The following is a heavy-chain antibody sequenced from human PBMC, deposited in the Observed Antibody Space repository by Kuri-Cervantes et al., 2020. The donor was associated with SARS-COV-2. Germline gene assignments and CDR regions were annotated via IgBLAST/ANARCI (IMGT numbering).Heavy chain of an antibody. Sequence: GRSLKISCAASGFTFDDYGMSWVRQAPGKGLEWVSGINWNGGSTGYADSVKGRFTISRDNAKNSLYLQMNSLRAEDTALYHCARERSGSYDYWGQGTLVTVSS. CDR2: INWNGGST. V-gene: IGHV3-20*01. J-gene: IGHJ4*02. CDR1: GFTFDDYG. D-gene: IGHD1-26*01. CDR3: ARERSGSYDY.